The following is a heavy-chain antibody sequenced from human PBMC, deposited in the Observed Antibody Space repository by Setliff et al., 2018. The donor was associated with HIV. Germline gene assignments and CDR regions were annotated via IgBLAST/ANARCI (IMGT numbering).Heavy chain of an antibody. D-gene: IGHD4-17*01. J-gene: IGHJ4*02. CDR1: GFSFGSNW. Sequence: SLRLSCAASGFSFGSNWMSWVRQAPGKGLEWVANIKQDGSDKYYVDSVKGRFIISRDNAKNSVYLQMSSLRAEDTAVYYCARIPYSDSFFVSWGQGTLVTVSS. CDR2: IKQDGSDK. V-gene: IGHV3-7*03. CDR3: ARIPYSDSFFVS.